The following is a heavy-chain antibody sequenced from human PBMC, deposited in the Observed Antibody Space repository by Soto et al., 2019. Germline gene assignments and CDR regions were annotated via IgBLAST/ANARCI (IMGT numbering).Heavy chain of an antibody. Sequence: PSGTLSLTCTVSGGSISSGGYYWSWIRQHPGKGLEWIGYIYYSGSTYYNPSLKSRVTISVDTSKNQFSLKLSSVTAADTAVYYCARDRGATSWFDPWGQGTLVTVSS. V-gene: IGHV4-31*03. CDR3: ARDRGATSWFDP. J-gene: IGHJ5*02. D-gene: IGHD1-26*01. CDR1: GGSISSGGYY. CDR2: IYYSGST.